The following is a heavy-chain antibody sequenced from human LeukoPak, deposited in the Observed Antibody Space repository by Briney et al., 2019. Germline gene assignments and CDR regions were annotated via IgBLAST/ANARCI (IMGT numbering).Heavy chain of an antibody. CDR2: ISGSGGST. V-gene: IGHV3-23*01. D-gene: IGHD6-19*01. J-gene: IGHJ3*01. Sequence: PGGSLRLSCAASGFTVSSNYMSWVRQAPGKGLEWVSSISGSGGSTDYADFVKGRFTISRDNSEKTLYLQMNTLRADDTAVYYCAKGGDDSGWYDTDAFDLWGQGTLVTVSS. CDR1: GFTVSSNY. CDR3: AKGGDDSGWYDTDAFDL.